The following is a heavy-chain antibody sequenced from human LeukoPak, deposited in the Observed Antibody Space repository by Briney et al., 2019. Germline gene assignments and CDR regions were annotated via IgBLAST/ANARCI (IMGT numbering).Heavy chain of an antibody. CDR1: GFSFSSYW. D-gene: IGHD3-10*01. J-gene: IGHJ6*03. CDR3: ARLSAYYYGSYFYYYMDV. CDR2: IRQDESER. Sequence: GGSLRLSCEGSGFSFSSYWMTWVRHLPGKGPEWVANIRQDESERYFADSVKGRFTISRDNAKKSVYLHMSSLRAEDTALYYCARLSAYYYGSYFYYYMDVWGKGTTVAVSS. V-gene: IGHV3-7*01.